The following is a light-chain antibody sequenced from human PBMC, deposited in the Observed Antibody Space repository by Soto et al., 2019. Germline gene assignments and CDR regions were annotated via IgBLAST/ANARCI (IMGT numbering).Light chain of an antibody. CDR2: AAS. CDR1: QGISSY. V-gene: IGKV1-9*01. J-gene: IGKJ4*01. CDR3: QQLNSYPLT. Sequence: IQLTQSPSSLSASVGDSVTITCRASQGISSYLAWYQQKPGKAPKLLIYAASSLQSGVPSRFSGSGSGTDFTLTISSLQPEYFATYYCQQLNSYPLTFGGGTKVEIK.